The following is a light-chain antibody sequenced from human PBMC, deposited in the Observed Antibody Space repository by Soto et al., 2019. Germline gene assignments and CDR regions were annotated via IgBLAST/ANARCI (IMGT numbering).Light chain of an antibody. V-gene: IGKV3D-20*01. CDR1: QSVISNY. CDR3: QQYNNWPPNT. J-gene: IGKJ5*01. Sequence: EIVLTQSPATLSLSPGERATLSCGAIQSVISNYLAWYQQKPGLAPSLLIYDASSRATGIPGRFSGSGSGTEFTLTISSLQSEDFAVYYCQQYNNWPPNTFGQGTRLEIK. CDR2: DAS.